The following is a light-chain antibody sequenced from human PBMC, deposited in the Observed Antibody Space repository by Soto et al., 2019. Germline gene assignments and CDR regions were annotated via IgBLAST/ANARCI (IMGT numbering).Light chain of an antibody. CDR1: QGISNK. Sequence: DIQMTQSPSSLSASVGDRVSISCRASQGISNKVAWYQHKPGEAPKLLIYAASTLQSGVPSRFSGGGSGTDFTLTISSLQPEDVATYYCQKYNSAPTFGQGTRLEIK. V-gene: IGKV1-27*01. CDR3: QKYNSAPT. CDR2: AAS. J-gene: IGKJ5*01.